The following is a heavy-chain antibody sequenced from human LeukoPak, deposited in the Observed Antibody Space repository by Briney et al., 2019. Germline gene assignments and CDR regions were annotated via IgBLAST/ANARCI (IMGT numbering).Heavy chain of an antibody. V-gene: IGHV1-2*02. CDR3: ARGSSRYDILTGLSDY. J-gene: IGHJ4*02. Sequence: ASVKVSCKASGYTFTGYYMHWVRQAPGQGLEWMGWINPNSGGTNYAQKFQGRVTMTRDTSISTAYMELSRLRSDDTAVYYCARGSSRYDILTGLSDYWGQGTLVTVSS. D-gene: IGHD3-9*01. CDR1: GYTFTGYY. CDR2: INPNSGGT.